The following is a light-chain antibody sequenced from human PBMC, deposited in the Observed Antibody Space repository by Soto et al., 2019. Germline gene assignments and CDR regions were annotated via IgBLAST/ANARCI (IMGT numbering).Light chain of an antibody. V-gene: IGLV1-40*01. Sequence: QSVLTQPPSVSGAPGQRVTIFCTGSSSNIGAGYDVHWYQQLPGTAPKLLIYGNTNRPSGVPDRFSGSKSGTSASLAITGLQAEDEADYYCQSYDSSLGGSGVFGTGTKVTVL. CDR1: SSNIGAGYD. J-gene: IGLJ1*01. CDR2: GNT. CDR3: QSYDSSLGGSGV.